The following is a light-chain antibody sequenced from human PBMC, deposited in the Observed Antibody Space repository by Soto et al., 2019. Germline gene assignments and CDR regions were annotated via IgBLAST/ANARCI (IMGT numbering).Light chain of an antibody. J-gene: IGLJ1*01. CDR2: QVT. CDR3: SSYTDSSNYV. V-gene: IGLV2-14*01. Sequence: QSVLTQPASVSGSPGQTLTISCTGTSSDLAIYNYVSCYQQQPGKAPNLMIDQVTNRPSGVSNRFSGPRSGNTASLAISGLQAEDEADYYCSSYTDSSNYVFGTGTKVTVL. CDR1: SSDLAIYNY.